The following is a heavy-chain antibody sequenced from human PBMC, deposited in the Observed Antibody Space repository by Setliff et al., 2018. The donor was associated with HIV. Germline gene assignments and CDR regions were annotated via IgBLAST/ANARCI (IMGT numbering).Heavy chain of an antibody. J-gene: IGHJ5*02. CDR3: ARDRHYSGLGSYGP. Sequence: PSETLSLTCTLSGGSFGDYHWSWIRQPAGRGLEWIGRIFRSRTTDYKLSLKSRVTISIDTSRNQFSLRLTSVTAEDTAVYYCARDRHYSGLGSYGPWGPGTLVTVSS. V-gene: IGHV4-4*07. CDR2: IFRSRTT. CDR1: GGSFGDYH. D-gene: IGHD3-10*01.